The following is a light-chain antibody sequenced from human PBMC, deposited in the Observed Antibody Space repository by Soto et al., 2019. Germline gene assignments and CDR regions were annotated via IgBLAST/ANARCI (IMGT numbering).Light chain of an antibody. CDR1: QSVSTPY. V-gene: IGKV3-20*01. CDR2: STS. J-gene: IGKJ1*01. CDR3: QQYGSSLWT. Sequence: ENVLTQSPDTLSLSPGERATLSCRASQSVSTPYLAWYQQRPGLDPRLLIYSTSTRASGIPYRFRGSGSGTDFTLAISRREPEDFAVYYCQQYGSSLWTFAEGTKGEIK.